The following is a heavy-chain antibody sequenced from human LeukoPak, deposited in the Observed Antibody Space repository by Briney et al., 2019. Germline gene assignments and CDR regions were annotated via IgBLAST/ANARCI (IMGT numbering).Heavy chain of an antibody. CDR3: GTTRTGSTDFDH. CDR2: ISSDSSEK. V-gene: IGHV3-30*03. Sequence: GGSLRLSCAASGFTFSTYGMHWVRQAPGKGLEWVGVISSDSSEKFYADSVKGRFTLSRDNSKNTLYLQMSRLGGEDTGVYYCGTTRTGSTDFDHWGQGTLVTVSS. J-gene: IGHJ4*02. D-gene: IGHD1-7*01. CDR1: GFTFSTYG.